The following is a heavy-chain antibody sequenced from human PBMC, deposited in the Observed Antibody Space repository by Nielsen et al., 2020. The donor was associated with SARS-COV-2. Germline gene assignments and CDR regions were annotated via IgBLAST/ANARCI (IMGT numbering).Heavy chain of an antibody. CDR1: GGSFSGYY. D-gene: IGHD3-22*01. Sequence: SETLSLTCAVYGGSFSGYYWSWIRQPPGKGLEWIGEINHSGSTNYNPSLKSRVTISVDTSENQFSLKLSSVTAADTAVYYCARRSYYYDSSGLKGGMDVWGQGTTVTVSS. J-gene: IGHJ6*02. CDR2: INHSGST. V-gene: IGHV4-34*01. CDR3: ARRSYYYDSSGLKGGMDV.